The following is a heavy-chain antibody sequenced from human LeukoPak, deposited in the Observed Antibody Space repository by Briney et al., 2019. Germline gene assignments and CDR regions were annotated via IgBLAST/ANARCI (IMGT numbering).Heavy chain of an antibody. CDR1: GYTFTSYD. V-gene: IGHV1-8*01. J-gene: IGHJ4*02. Sequence: ASVKVSCKASGYTFTSYDINWVRQATGQGLEWMGWMNPNSGNTGYAQKFQGRVTMTRNTSISTAYMELSSLRSEDTAVYYCGRVHRPRTRRGFDYWGQGTLVTVSS. CDR2: MNPNSGNT. CDR3: GRVHRPRTRRGFDY. D-gene: IGHD1-14*01.